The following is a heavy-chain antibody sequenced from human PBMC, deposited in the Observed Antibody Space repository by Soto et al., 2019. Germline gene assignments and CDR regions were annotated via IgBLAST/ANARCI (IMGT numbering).Heavy chain of an antibody. CDR1: GFTFSSYW. J-gene: IGHJ6*02. V-gene: IGHV3-7*03. D-gene: IGHD3-3*01. CDR3: ARDGPSSIYYYYGMDV. CDR2: IKQDGSEK. Sequence: GGSLRLSCAASGFTFSSYWMSWVRQAPGKGLEWVANIKQDGSEKYYVDSMKGRFTISRDNAKNSLYLQMNSLRAEDTAVYYCARDGPSSIYYYYGMDVWGQGTTVTVS.